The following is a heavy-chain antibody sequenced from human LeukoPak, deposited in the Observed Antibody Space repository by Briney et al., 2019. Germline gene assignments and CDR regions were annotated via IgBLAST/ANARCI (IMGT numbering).Heavy chain of an antibody. CDR2: SHGNGDT. D-gene: IGHD5-18*01. CDR3: VSPRGFSYGYFDY. J-gene: IGHJ4*02. V-gene: IGHV4-4*08. Sequence: SETLSLTCTVSGGSISSFYWSWIRQPPGMGLEWIGYSHGNGDTNYNPSLKSRVTISADTSKNQFSLTLGSVSATDTAVYYCVSPRGFSYGYFDYWGQGTLVTVSS. CDR1: GGSISSFY.